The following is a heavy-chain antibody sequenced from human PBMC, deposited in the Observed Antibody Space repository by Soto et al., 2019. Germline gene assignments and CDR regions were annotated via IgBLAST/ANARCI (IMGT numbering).Heavy chain of an antibody. J-gene: IGHJ4*02. D-gene: IGHD3-10*01. Sequence: SVKVSCKASGGTFSSYAISWVRQAPGQGLEWMGGIIPIFGTANYAQKFQGRVTITADKSTSTAYMELSSLRSEDTAVYYCARDTMVRGVTYYFDYWGQGTLVTVSS. CDR2: IIPIFGTA. CDR3: ARDTMVRGVTYYFDY. CDR1: GGTFSSYA. V-gene: IGHV1-69*06.